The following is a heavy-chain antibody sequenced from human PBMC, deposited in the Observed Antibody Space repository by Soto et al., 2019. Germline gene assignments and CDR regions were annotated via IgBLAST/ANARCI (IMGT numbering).Heavy chain of an antibody. J-gene: IGHJ4*02. D-gene: IGHD6-13*01. CDR2: LAGSGTAT. V-gene: IGHV3-23*01. CDR3: SRFSPTNSWFHDY. Sequence: PGGSLRLSCAASRFTFSTYWMNWVRQTPGKGLEWVSALAGSGTATWYADSVKGRITISRDDSKNTAYLQMNSLKTEDTAVYYCSRFSPTNSWFHDYWGQGTLVTVSS. CDR1: RFTFSTYW.